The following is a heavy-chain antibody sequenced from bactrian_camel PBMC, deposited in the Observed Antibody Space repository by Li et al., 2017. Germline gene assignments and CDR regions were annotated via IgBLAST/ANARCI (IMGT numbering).Heavy chain of an antibody. CDR2: ISSDGGVT. V-gene: IGHV3S1*01. CDR1: GFTFSSVW. CDR3: PRFPLSVVPCIRNI. Sequence: HVQLVESGGGLVQPGGSLRLSCAASGFTFSSVWMYWLRQAPGKGLEWVSVISSDGGVTNYVDSVKGRFTISEDDAKKAVYLQMGSLKSETVPCFTGPRFPLSVVPCIRNIWDQGTQVTVS. J-gene: IGHJ4*01.